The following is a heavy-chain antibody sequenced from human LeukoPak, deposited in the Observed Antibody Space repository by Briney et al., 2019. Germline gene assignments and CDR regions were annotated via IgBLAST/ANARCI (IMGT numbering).Heavy chain of an antibody. V-gene: IGHV3-30*18. CDR2: ISYDGSNK. Sequence: GGSLRLSCAASGFSFSSYGMHWVRQAPGKGLEWVAVISYDGSNKYYADSVKGRFTISRDNSKNTLYLQMNSLRAEDTALYYCAKDMVDYGDQSPSFDYWGQGTLVTVSS. D-gene: IGHD4-17*01. CDR1: GFSFSSYG. J-gene: IGHJ4*02. CDR3: AKDMVDYGDQSPSFDY.